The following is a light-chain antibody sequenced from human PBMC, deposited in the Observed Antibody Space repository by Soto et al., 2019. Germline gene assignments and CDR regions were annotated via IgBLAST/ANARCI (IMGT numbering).Light chain of an antibody. Sequence: DVQMTQSPSTLSASIGDRVTITCRASQNIDQWLAWFQQKPGKAPKVLIYKASTLQTGVPSRFSASGSATEFTLTIIRLQPDDFATYYCQHYDGYSPWTFGQGTKVEI. CDR2: KAS. V-gene: IGKV1-5*03. J-gene: IGKJ1*01. CDR1: QNIDQW. CDR3: QHYDGYSPWT.